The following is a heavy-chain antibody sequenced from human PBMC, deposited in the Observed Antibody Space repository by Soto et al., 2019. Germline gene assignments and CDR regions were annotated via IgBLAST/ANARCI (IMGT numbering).Heavy chain of an antibody. CDR1: EFTVSTNY. J-gene: IGHJ2*01. V-gene: IGHV3-66*01. CDR2: LYSGGST. D-gene: IGHD4-17*01. Sequence: EVQLVESGAGLVQPGGSLRLSCAASEFTVSTNYMSWVRQAPGKGLEWVSILYSGGSTYYADSVKGRFTISRDNSKNTLYLQMNSLRAEDTAWYYCARVQTVTTSWYFDFWGRGTLVTVSS. CDR3: ARVQTVTTSWYFDF.